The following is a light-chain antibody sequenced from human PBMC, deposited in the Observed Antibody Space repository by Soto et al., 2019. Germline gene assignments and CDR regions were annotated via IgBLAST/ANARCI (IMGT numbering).Light chain of an antibody. CDR1: SSDVGGYNF. CDR2: DVN. Sequence: QSALTQPASVSGSPGQSITISCIGTSSDVGGYNFVSWYQQHPGKVPKHIIFDVNNRPSGVSTRFYCSKSGNTGSLTISGLQSEDEADYYCSSYTRASPPDYVFGTGTKVTVL. J-gene: IGLJ1*01. CDR3: SSYTRASPPDYV. V-gene: IGLV2-14*01.